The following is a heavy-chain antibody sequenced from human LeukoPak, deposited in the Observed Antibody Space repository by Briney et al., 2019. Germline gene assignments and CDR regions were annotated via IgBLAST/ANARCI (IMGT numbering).Heavy chain of an antibody. V-gene: IGHV5-51*01. Sequence: GESLKISCKGSGYSFTTYWIVWVRQMPGKGLEWMGIIHPADSNIRYSPSFQGQVTMSADNSITTAYLQWSSLKASDTAIYYCVRKVDTIDYWGQGTLVTVSS. CDR3: VRKVDTIDY. CDR2: IHPADSNI. J-gene: IGHJ4*02. CDR1: GYSFTTYW. D-gene: IGHD3-9*01.